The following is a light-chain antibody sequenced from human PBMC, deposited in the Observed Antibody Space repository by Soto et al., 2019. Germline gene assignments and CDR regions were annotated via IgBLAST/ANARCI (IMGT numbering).Light chain of an antibody. Sequence: QSVLTQPASVSGSPGQSITISCTGTTSDVGGYNYVSWYQHYPGKAPKLMIYDVSSRPSGVSDRFSGSKSGNTASLTISGLQAEDEADYYCSSFRSSSPYVFGTGTKVTVL. J-gene: IGLJ1*01. CDR2: DVS. V-gene: IGLV2-14*03. CDR1: TSDVGGYNY. CDR3: SSFRSSSPYV.